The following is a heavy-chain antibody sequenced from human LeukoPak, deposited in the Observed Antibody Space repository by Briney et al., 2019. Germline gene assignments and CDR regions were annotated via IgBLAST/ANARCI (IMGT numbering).Heavy chain of an antibody. J-gene: IGHJ4*02. CDR3: AIRKSGNAIDY. CDR2: INWNGSIT. V-gene: IGHV3-20*04. Sequence: GGSLRLSCAASGFIFDDYGMSWVRQAPGKGLGWVSGINWNGSITGYADSVKGRFTISRDNAKNSLYLQMNSLRAEDTAVYYCAIRKSGNAIDYWGQGTLVTVSS. CDR1: GFIFDDYG. D-gene: IGHD5-12*01.